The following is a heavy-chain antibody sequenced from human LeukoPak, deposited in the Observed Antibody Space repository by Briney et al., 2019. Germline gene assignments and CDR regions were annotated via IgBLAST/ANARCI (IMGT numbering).Heavy chain of an antibody. CDR1: GSTFSNYA. J-gene: IGHJ4*02. CDR2: ISYGGSEK. D-gene: IGHD2-2*01. Sequence: GGSLRLSCEASGSTFSNYAIHWVRQAPGKGLEWVAVISYGGSEKYYADSVKGRFTISRDNSKRTVYLQMNSLRPEDTAVYYCARGDGEEVPETRLLGFWGQGTLVTVSS. CDR3: ARGDGEEVPETRLLGF. V-gene: IGHV3-30*04.